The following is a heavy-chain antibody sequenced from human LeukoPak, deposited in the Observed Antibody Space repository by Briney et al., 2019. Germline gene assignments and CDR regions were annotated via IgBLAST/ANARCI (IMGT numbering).Heavy chain of an antibody. CDR1: GGSISSYY. J-gene: IGHJ5*02. CDR2: IYSGGST. Sequence: PSETLSLTCTVSGGSISSYYWSWIRQPAGKGLEWIGRIYSGGSTNYNPSLKSRVTISVDTSKNQFSLKLSSVTAADTAVYYCARFWGHVDTAMVSYGWFDPWGQGTLVTVSS. D-gene: IGHD5-18*01. V-gene: IGHV4-4*07. CDR3: ARFWGHVDTAMVSYGWFDP.